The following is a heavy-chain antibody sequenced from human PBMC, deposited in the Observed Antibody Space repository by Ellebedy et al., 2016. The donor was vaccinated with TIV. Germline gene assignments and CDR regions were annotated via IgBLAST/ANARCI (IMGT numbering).Heavy chain of an antibody. CDR2: IAGRTSLI. D-gene: IGHD4-17*01. CDR1: GFNFGACS. Sequence: PGGSLRLSCAGSGFNFGACSINWVRQAPGKGLEWLSYIAGRTSLIYYADSVKGRFTISRDNAKNSAFLQMNSLRVEDTAMYYCVRWGDYEGWDLWGQGTLVTVSS. J-gene: IGHJ5*02. V-gene: IGHV3-48*04. CDR3: VRWGDYEGWDL.